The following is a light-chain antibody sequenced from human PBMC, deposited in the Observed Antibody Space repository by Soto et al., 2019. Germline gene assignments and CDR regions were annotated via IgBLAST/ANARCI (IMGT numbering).Light chain of an antibody. V-gene: IGLV2-23*01. CDR2: EGS. J-gene: IGLJ1*01. CDR1: SSDVGSYNL. CDR3: CSYAGNSSFV. Sequence: QSALTQPASVSGSPGQSITISCTGTSSDVGSYNLVSWYQQHPGKAPKLMIYEGSKWPSGVSNRFSGSKSGNTASLTISGLQAEDEADYYCCSYAGNSSFVFGTGTQGHRP.